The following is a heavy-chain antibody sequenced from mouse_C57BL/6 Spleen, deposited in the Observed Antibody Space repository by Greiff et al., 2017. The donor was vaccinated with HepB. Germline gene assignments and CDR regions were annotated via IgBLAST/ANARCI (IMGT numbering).Heavy chain of an antibody. V-gene: IGHV1-80*01. CDR3: ARSDYGSSLAWFAY. J-gene: IGHJ3*01. D-gene: IGHD1-1*01. Sequence: QVQLKQSGAELVKPGASVKISCKASGYAFSSYWMNWVKQRPGKGLEWIGQIYPGDGDTNYNGKFKGKATLTADKSSSTAYMQLSSLTSEDSAVYFWARSDYGSSLAWFAYWGQGTLVTVSA. CDR1: GYAFSSYW. CDR2: IYPGDGDT.